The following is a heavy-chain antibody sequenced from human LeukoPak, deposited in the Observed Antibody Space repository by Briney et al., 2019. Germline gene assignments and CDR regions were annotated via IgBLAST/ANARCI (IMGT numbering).Heavy chain of an antibody. CDR1: GYSLSSSYY. J-gene: IGHJ4*02. D-gene: IGHD3-22*01. CDR3: AANYFDSSAHY. CDR2: IYHSGSA. Sequence: SETLSLTCAVSGYSLSSSYYWGWIRQPPGTGLEWIGNIYHSGSAYYNPSLKSRVTIPADTSKKQFSLKLSSVTAADTAVYYCAANYFDSSAHYWGQGTLVTVSS. V-gene: IGHV4-38-2*01.